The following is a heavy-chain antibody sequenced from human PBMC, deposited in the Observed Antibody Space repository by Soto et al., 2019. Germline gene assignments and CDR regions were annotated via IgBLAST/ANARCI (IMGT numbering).Heavy chain of an antibody. CDR1: GFTFSSYA. J-gene: IGHJ4*02. CDR2: ISGSGGST. Sequence: EVQLLESGGGLVQPGGSLRLSCAASGFTFSSYAMSWVRQAPGKGLEWVSAISGSGGSTYYADSVKGRFTISRDNSKNTLYLQMNSLRAEDTAVYYCAKAPEITISGVVDYLFDYWGQGTLVTVSS. V-gene: IGHV3-23*01. CDR3: AKAPEITISGVVDYLFDY. D-gene: IGHD3-3*01.